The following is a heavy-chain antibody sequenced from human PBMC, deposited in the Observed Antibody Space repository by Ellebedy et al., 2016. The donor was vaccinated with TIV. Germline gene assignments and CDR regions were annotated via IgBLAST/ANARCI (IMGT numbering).Heavy chain of an antibody. J-gene: IGHJ6*02. Sequence: GGSLRLSXKGSGYSFTSYWIGWVRQMPGKGLEWMGIIYPGDSDTRYSPSFQGQVTISADKSISTAYLQWSSLKASDTAMYYCARHFDSSSWKGYYGMDVWGQGTTVTVSS. V-gene: IGHV5-51*01. CDR2: IYPGDSDT. D-gene: IGHD6-13*01. CDR1: GYSFTSYW. CDR3: ARHFDSSSWKGYYGMDV.